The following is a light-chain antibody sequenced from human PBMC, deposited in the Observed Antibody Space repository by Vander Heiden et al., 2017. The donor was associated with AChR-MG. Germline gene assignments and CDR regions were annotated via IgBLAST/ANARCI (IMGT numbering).Light chain of an antibody. Sequence: SVLTPPPSASGTPGQRVTISCSVSSSNIGSNSVNWYQQRPGTAPKLLIYSNNQRHSGVPDRFSGAKSGSSASLAISGLQSEDEADYYCAAWDDSMNGWVFGGGTKLTVL. CDR1: SSNIGSNS. CDR3: AAWDDSMNGWV. V-gene: IGLV1-44*01. J-gene: IGLJ3*02. CDR2: SNN.